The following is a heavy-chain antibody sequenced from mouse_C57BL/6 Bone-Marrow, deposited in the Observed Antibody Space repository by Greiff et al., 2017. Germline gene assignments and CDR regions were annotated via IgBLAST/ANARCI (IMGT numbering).Heavy chain of an antibody. J-gene: IGHJ4*01. CDR1: GFTFSSYA. Sequence: EVKVVESGGGLLKPGGSLKLSCAASGFTFSSYAMSWVRQTPEKRLEWVATISDGGSYTYYPDNVKGRFTISRDNAKNNLYLQMSHLKSEDTAMYYCARTYGSLYYYAMDYWGQGTSVTVSS. CDR3: ARTYGSLYYYAMDY. V-gene: IGHV5-4*03. CDR2: ISDGGSYT. D-gene: IGHD1-1*01.